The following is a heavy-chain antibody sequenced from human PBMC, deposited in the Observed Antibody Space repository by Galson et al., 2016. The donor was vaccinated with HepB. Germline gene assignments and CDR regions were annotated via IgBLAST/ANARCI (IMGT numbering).Heavy chain of an antibody. Sequence: QSGADVKKPGESLKISCKGSEYSFTNFWIGWVRQMPGKGLEWMGIIYPGDSDARYRPSFQGLVTISADKSISTTYLQWNALKASDSGTYYCARVGTGWGVTERGSYCFVCWGQGTLVTVSP. CDR3: ARVGTGWGVTERGSYCFVC. CDR2: IYPGDSDA. J-gene: IGHJ4*02. CDR1: EYSFTNFW. V-gene: IGHV5-51*01. D-gene: IGHD3-10*01.